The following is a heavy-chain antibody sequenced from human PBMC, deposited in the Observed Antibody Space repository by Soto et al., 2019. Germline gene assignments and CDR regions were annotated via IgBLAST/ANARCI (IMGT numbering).Heavy chain of an antibody. J-gene: IGHJ4*02. V-gene: IGHV4-59*01. CDR1: GGSISGEY. CDR2: IYYSGST. CDR3: VREDSNGYKFFDY. D-gene: IGHD3-22*01. Sequence: SETLSLTCTVSGGSISGEYWSWIRQPPGKGLEWIGYIYYSGSTSYNPSLKSRLTISVDTSKNQFSLRLTSVTAADTAVYYCVREDSNGYKFFDYWGQGTLVTGSS.